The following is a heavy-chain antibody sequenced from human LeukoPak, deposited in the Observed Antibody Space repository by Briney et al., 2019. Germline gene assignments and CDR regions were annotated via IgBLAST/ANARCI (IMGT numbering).Heavy chain of an antibody. J-gene: IGHJ5*02. CDR3: ARGRRPTIFGVVINFWFDP. CDR1: SGSFSGYY. D-gene: IGHD3-3*01. V-gene: IGHV4-34*01. CDR2: INHSGST. Sequence: SETLSLTCAVYSGSFSGYYWSWIRQPPGKGLEWIGEINHSGSTNYNPSLKSRVTISVDTSKNQFSLKLSSVTAADTAVYYCARGRRPTIFGVVINFWFDPWGQGTLVTVSS.